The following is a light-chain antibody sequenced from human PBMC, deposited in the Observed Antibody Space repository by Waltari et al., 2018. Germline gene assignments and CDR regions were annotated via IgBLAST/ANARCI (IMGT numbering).Light chain of an antibody. J-gene: IGKJ1*01. CDR3: QRYETLPAT. Sequence: EIVLPKSPATLSLSPGERATLSCRASQSVSRALRTLAWYQQKPGQAPRLLIYDASTRATGIPDRFSGSGSGTDFTLTISRLEPDDFAVYYCQRYETLPATFGQGTKVEIK. CDR2: DAS. CDR1: QSVSRALRT. V-gene: IGKV3-20*01.